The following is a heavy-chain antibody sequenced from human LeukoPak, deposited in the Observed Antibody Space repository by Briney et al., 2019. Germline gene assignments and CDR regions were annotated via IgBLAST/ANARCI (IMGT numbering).Heavy chain of an antibody. V-gene: IGHV4-59*01. D-gene: IGHD3-10*01. CDR2: IYYSGST. J-gene: IGHJ5*02. CDR3: ARRVRGVIIFDP. CDR1: GGSISSYY. Sequence: SETLSLTCTVSGGSISSYYWSWIRQPPGKGLEWIGYIYYSGSTNYNPSLKSRVTISVDTSKNQFSLKLSSVTAADTAVYYCARRVRGVIIFDPWGQGTLDTVSS.